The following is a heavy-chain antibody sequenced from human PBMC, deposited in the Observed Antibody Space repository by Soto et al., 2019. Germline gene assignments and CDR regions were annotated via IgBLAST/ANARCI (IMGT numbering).Heavy chain of an antibody. Sequence: TLSLTCTVSGGSISSGDYYGRWTRQPPGKGLEWIGYIYYSGSTYYNPSLKSRVTISVDTSKNQFSLKLSSVTAADTAVYYCASGGYDSSLDYWGQGTLVTVSS. D-gene: IGHD5-12*01. V-gene: IGHV4-30-4*01. J-gene: IGHJ4*02. CDR3: ASGGYDSSLDY. CDR1: GGSISSGDYY. CDR2: IYYSGST.